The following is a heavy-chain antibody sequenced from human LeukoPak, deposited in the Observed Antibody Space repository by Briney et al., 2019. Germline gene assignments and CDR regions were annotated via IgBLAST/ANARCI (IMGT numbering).Heavy chain of an antibody. CDR1: EYTFTGYY. CDR3: ARDRGLNKRWFDP. Sequence: GASVKVSCKASEYTFTGYYMHWVRQAPGQGLEWMGWINPDSGGTNYAQKFQGRVTMTRDTSISTAYMELSRLTSDDTAVYYCARDRGLNKRWFDPWGQGTLVTVSS. J-gene: IGHJ5*02. CDR2: INPDSGGT. D-gene: IGHD1/OR15-1a*01. V-gene: IGHV1-2*02.